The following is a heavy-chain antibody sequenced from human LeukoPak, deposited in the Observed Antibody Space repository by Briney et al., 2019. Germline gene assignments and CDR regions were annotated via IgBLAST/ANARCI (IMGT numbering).Heavy chain of an antibody. Sequence: PGRSLRLSCAASGFTFSSYAMSWVRQAPGKGLEWVSAISGSGGSTYYADSVKGRFTISRDNSKNTLYLQMNSLRAEDTAVYYCAKEDIVATTISRPCCFDYWGQGTLVTVSS. CDR2: ISGSGGST. V-gene: IGHV3-23*01. D-gene: IGHD5-12*01. J-gene: IGHJ4*02. CDR1: GFTFSSYA. CDR3: AKEDIVATTISRPCCFDY.